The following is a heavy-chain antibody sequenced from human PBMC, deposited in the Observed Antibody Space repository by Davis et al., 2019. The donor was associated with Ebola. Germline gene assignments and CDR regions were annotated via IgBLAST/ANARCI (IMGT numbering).Heavy chain of an antibody. CDR2: INPNSGGT. CDR1: GYTFTGYY. D-gene: IGHD2-15*01. J-gene: IGHJ4*02. Sequence: ASVKVSCKASGYTFTGYYIHWVRQAPGQGLEWMGRINPNSGGTNYAQKFQGRVTMTRDTSISTAYMELSRLRSDDTAVYYCARRDCSGGSCYSVDYWGQGTLVTVSS. CDR3: ARRDCSGGSCYSVDY. V-gene: IGHV1-2*06.